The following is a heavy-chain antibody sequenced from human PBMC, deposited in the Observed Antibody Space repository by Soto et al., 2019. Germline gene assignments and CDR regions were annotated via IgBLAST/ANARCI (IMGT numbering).Heavy chain of an antibody. CDR3: VRDNYGDKAGGFDY. CDR2: IIPIFGTA. Sequence: QVQLVQSGAEVKKPGSSVKVSCKASGGTFSSYAISWVRQAPGQGLEWMGGIIPIFGTANYAQKFQGRVTSNPDESTSTAYMELSSLRSEDTAVYYCVRDNYGDKAGGFDYWGQGTLVTVSS. CDR1: GGTFSSYA. J-gene: IGHJ4*02. D-gene: IGHD4-17*01. V-gene: IGHV1-69*05.